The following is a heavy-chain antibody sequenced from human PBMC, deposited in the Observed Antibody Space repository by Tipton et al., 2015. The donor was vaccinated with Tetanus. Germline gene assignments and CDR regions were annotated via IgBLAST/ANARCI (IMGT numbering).Heavy chain of an antibody. Sequence: TLSLTCAVSGVSIKRSSFYWGWIRQAPGRGLEWIGSINYSGTTYCSPPLKNRPTISVDTSKNQLSLKITSVSADDTSVYYCARRPDCRGGTCHWCFDLWGPGALVTVSS. D-gene: IGHD2-15*01. CDR1: GVSIKRSSFY. V-gene: IGHV4-39*01. CDR2: INYSGTT. J-gene: IGHJ2*01. CDR3: ARRPDCRGGTCHWCFDL.